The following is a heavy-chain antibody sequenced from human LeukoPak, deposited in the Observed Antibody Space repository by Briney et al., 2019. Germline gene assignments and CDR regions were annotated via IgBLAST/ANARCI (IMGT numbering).Heavy chain of an antibody. D-gene: IGHD6-6*01. CDR3: RAARPEDYYRYMDV. CDR2: IYYSGST. V-gene: IGHV4-39*01. J-gene: IGHJ6*03. CDR1: GGSISSSSYY. Sequence: SETLSLTCTVSGGSISSSSYYWGWIRQPPGKGLEWIGSIYYSGSTYYNPSLKSRVTISVDTSNNQFSLTLSSVTAADTALYYCRAARPEDYYRYMDVWGKGTTVTVSS.